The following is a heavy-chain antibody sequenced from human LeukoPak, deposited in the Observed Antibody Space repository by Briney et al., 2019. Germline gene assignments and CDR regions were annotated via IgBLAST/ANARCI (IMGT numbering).Heavy chain of an antibody. CDR3: ARAHHYYDSSGYYPKWFDP. Sequence: SETLSLTFTVSGGSISSYYWSWIRQPPGKGLEWIGYIYYSGSTNYNPSLKSRVTISVDTSKNQFSLKLSSVTAADTAVYYCARAHHYYDSSGYYPKWFDPWGQGTLVTVSS. V-gene: IGHV4-59*01. CDR1: GGSISSYY. CDR2: IYYSGST. J-gene: IGHJ5*02. D-gene: IGHD3-22*01.